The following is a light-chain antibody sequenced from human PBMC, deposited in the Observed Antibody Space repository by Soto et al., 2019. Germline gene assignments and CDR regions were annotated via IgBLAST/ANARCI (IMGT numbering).Light chain of an antibody. CDR2: GAS. J-gene: IGKJ5*01. CDR3: QKYNDWPIT. Sequence: EIVLTQAPATLSVSPGERATLSCRASQSVSTSLAWYQQKPGQAPRLLIYGASIRATGIPARFSGSGSGTEFTLTISSLQSEDFAVYYCQKYNDWPITFGHGTRLEIK. V-gene: IGKV3-15*01. CDR1: QSVSTS.